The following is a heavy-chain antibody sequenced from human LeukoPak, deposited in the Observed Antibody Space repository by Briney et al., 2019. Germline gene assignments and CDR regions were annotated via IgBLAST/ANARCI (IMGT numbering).Heavy chain of an antibody. D-gene: IGHD3-10*01. CDR3: ISSISGGSGQLGY. CDR2: IYSSGTT. Sequence: SETLSLTCTVSGGSISGYYWSWIRQPPGKGLEWIGYIYSSGTTNYNPSLKSQITISLDTSKNQFSLKLSSVTAADTAVYYCISSISGGSGQLGYWGQGTLVTVSS. CDR1: GGSISGYY. V-gene: IGHV4-59*01. J-gene: IGHJ4*02.